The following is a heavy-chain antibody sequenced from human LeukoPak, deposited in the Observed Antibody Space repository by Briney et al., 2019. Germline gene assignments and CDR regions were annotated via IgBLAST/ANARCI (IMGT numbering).Heavy chain of an antibody. CDR3: AKDGPFSFTSCPDY. Sequence: GRSLRLSCAASGFTFSSYGMHWVRQALGKGLEWVAVISYDGSNKYYADSVKGRFTISRDNSKNTLYLQMNSLRAEDTAVYYCAKDGPFSFTSCPDYWGQGTLVTVSS. CDR2: ISYDGSNK. J-gene: IGHJ4*02. V-gene: IGHV3-30*18. CDR1: GFTFSSYG. D-gene: IGHD2-2*01.